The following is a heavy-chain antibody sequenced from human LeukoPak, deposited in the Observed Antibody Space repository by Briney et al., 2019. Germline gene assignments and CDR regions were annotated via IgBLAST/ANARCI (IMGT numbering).Heavy chain of an antibody. V-gene: IGHV1-69*01. J-gene: IGHJ4*02. CDR3: ARDGVGATAGKLDY. CDR1: GGTFSSYA. Sequence: GSSVKVSCKASGGTFSSYAISWVRQAPGQGLEWMGGIIPIFDTPNYAQKFQGRVTITADESTSTAYMELSNLRSEDTAVYYCARDGVGATAGKLDYWGQGTLVTVSS. CDR2: IIPIFDTP. D-gene: IGHD1-26*01.